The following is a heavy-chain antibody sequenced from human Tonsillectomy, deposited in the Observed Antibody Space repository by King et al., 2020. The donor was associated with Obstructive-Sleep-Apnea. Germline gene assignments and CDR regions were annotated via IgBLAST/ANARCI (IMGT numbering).Heavy chain of an antibody. CDR2: ISYDGTNK. D-gene: IGHD3-10*01. Sequence: VQLVESGGGVVQPGRSLRLSCAASGFTFSSYSMHWVRQAPGKGLEWVAVISYDGTNKYYADSVKGRFTISRDNSKNTLYLQMNSLRAEDTAVYYCARDEDYYGSGTYQYYFDYWGQGTLVTVSS. CDR1: GFTFSSYS. J-gene: IGHJ4*02. V-gene: IGHV3-30-3*01. CDR3: ARDEDYYGSGTYQYYFDY.